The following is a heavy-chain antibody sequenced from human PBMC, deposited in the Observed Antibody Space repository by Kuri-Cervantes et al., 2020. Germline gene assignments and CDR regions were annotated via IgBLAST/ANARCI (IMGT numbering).Heavy chain of an antibody. Sequence: GESLKISCAASGFTFSSYWMSWVRQAPGKGLEWVANIKQDGSEKYYVDSVKGRFTISRDNAKNSLYLQMNSLRAEDTAVYYCAKGAYAYYYYYMDVWGKGTTVTVSS. J-gene: IGHJ6*03. CDR3: AKGAYAYYYYYMDV. CDR2: IKQDGSEK. V-gene: IGHV3-7*03. D-gene: IGHD4-17*01. CDR1: GFTFSSYW.